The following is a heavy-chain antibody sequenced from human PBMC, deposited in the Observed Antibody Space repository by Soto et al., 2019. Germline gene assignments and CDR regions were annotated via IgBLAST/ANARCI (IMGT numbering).Heavy chain of an antibody. CDR1: GYTFTGYY. CDR3: ARRSEGSNSWYWFDP. Sequence: QVQLMQSGAEVKKPGASVKVSCKASGYTFTGYYMHWVRQAPGQGLEWMGWINPNSGGTNYAQKFQGRVTMTRDTSISTAYMELSRLRSDDTAVYYCARRSEGSNSWYWFDPWGQGTLVTVSS. V-gene: IGHV1-2*02. J-gene: IGHJ5*02. D-gene: IGHD6-13*01. CDR2: INPNSGGT.